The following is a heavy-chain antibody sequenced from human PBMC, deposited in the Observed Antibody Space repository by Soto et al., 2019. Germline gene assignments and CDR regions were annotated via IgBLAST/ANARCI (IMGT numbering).Heavy chain of an antibody. V-gene: IGHV3-73*01. CDR3: TRHGRPPQGRDGYNDY. Sequence: GGSLRLSCADSGFTFSGSAMHWVRQASGKGLEWVGRIRSKANSYATAYAASVKGRFTISRDDSKNTAYLQMNSLKTEDTAVYYCTRHGRPPQGRDGYNDYWGQGTLVTVSS. CDR1: GFTFSGSA. J-gene: IGHJ4*02. D-gene: IGHD5-12*01. CDR2: IRSKANSYAT.